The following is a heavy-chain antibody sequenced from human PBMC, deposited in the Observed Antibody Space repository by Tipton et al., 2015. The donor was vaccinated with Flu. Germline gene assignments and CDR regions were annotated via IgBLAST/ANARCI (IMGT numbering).Heavy chain of an antibody. J-gene: IGHJ3*02. CDR2: MRPSVGTT. V-gene: IGHV1-46*01. CDR3: ARWGEGYGDYDDAFDI. Sequence: QLVQSGAEVKKPGASVKLSCKASGYTFTSFYIHWVRQVPGQGLEWMGIMRPSVGTTSYAQKFQGRVTMTRDTSTSTVYMELSSLRSGDTAVYYCARWGEGYGDYDDAFDIWGQGTMVTVSS. CDR1: GYTFTSFY. D-gene: IGHD4-17*01.